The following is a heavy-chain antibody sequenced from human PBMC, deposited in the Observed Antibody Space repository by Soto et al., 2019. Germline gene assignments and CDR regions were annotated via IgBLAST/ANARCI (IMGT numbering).Heavy chain of an antibody. V-gene: IGHV1-69*06. CDR3: AREGGGYYYDSSGYYGY. CDR2: IIPIFGTA. Sequence: VSCKASGGTFSSYAISWVRQAPGQGLEWMGGIIPIFGTANYAQKFQGRVTITADKSTSTAYMELSSLRSEDTAVYYCAREGGGYYYDSSGYYGYWGQGTLVTVSS. J-gene: IGHJ4*02. CDR1: GGTFSSYA. D-gene: IGHD3-22*01.